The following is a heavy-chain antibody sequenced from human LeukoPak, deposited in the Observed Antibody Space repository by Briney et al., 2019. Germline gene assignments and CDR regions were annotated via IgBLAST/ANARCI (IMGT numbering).Heavy chain of an antibody. V-gene: IGHV1-24*01. Sequence: ASVKVSCKVSGYTLTELSVHWVRQAPGKGLEWMGNFDPKDGDTIYAQRFQGRVTMTEDTSTHTAYMELRSLRSDDTAVYYCARDIRAPTYYYDSSGLQFDYWGQGTLVTVSS. CDR2: FDPKDGDT. D-gene: IGHD3-22*01. CDR3: ARDIRAPTYYYDSSGLQFDY. CDR1: GYTLTELS. J-gene: IGHJ4*02.